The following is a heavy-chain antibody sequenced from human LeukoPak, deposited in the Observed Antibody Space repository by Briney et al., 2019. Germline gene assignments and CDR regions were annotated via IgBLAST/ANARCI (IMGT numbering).Heavy chain of an antibody. CDR3: ARGTTVIPYYYYYYMDV. CDR2: INHSGST. Sequence: SETLSLTCAVYGGSFSGYYWSWIRQPPGKGLEWIGEINHSGSTNYNPSLKSRVTISVDTSKNQFSLKLSSVTAADTAVYYCARGTTVIPYYYYYYMDVWGKGTTVTVSS. J-gene: IGHJ6*03. D-gene: IGHD4-11*01. V-gene: IGHV4-34*01. CDR1: GGSFSGYY.